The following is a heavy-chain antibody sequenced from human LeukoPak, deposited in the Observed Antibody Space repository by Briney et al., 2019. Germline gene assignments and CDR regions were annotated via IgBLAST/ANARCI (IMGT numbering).Heavy chain of an antibody. CDR2: ISSSGSTI. Sequence: GGSLRLSCAASGFTFSVYYMSWIRQAPGKGLEWGSYISSSGSTIYYADSVEGRFTISRDIAKNSLYLQMNSLRAEDTAVYYCARVYPVQWSDLLDYWGRGTLVTVSS. J-gene: IGHJ4*02. D-gene: IGHD2-15*01. CDR3: ARVYPVQWSDLLDY. CDR1: GFTFSVYY. V-gene: IGHV3-11*01.